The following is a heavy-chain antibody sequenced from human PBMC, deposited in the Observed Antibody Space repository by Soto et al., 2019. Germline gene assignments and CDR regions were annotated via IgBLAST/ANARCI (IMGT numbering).Heavy chain of an antibody. Sequence: QMQLVESGGGVVQPGGSLRLSCAASGFRFRNYGMHWIRQAPGKGLEWVSLIINDGSGEYYRESVKGRFTISRDNSRDTLYLQMHSLRADDKDRYYCVRDEAYVPNALDMWGQGTMVSVSS. J-gene: IGHJ3*02. CDR2: IINDGSGE. D-gene: IGHD3-10*02. V-gene: IGHV3-30*19. CDR3: VRDEAYVPNALDM. CDR1: GFRFRNYG.